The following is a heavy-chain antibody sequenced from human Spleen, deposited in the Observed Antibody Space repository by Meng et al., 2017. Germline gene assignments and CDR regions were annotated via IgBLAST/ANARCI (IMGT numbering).Heavy chain of an antibody. J-gene: IGHJ5*02. CDR2: INAVFGTT. Sequence: QVQLGQSGAEVMKPGSSVKVSCKALGGIFSNYVIGWVRQAPGQGLEWMGGINAVFGTTNYAQKFQGRVTITTDEVTRTAYMEVSSLRSEDTAVYYCATYRSGLFDPWGQGTLVTVSS. D-gene: IGHD6-19*01. CDR3: ATYRSGLFDP. CDR1: GGIFSNYV. V-gene: IGHV1-69*05.